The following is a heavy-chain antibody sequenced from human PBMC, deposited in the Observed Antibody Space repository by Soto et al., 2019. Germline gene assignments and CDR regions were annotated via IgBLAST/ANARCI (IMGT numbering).Heavy chain of an antibody. D-gene: IGHD3-22*01. CDR3: ASPRAYYYDSSAKGRSAFDI. Sequence: LRLSCAASGFTFSSYGMHWVRQAPGKGLEWVAVIWYDGSNKYYADSVKGRFTISRDNSKNTLYLQMNSLRAEDTAVYYCASPRAYYYDSSAKGRSAFDIWGQGTMVTVSS. CDR1: GFTFSSYG. J-gene: IGHJ3*02. V-gene: IGHV3-33*01. CDR2: IWYDGSNK.